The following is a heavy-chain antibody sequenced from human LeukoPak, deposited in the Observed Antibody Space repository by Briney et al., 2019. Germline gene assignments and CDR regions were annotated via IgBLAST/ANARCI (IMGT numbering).Heavy chain of an antibody. V-gene: IGHV3-23*01. CDR3: AKLSTYYYGSGSVGAFDI. Sequence: PGGSLRLSCAASGFTFSSYAMSWVRQAPGKGLEWVSAISGSGGSTYYADSVKGRFTISRDNSKNTLYLQMNSLRPEDTAVYYCAKLSTYYYGSGSVGAFDIWGQGTMVTVSS. J-gene: IGHJ3*02. CDR1: GFTFSSYA. D-gene: IGHD3-10*01. CDR2: ISGSGGST.